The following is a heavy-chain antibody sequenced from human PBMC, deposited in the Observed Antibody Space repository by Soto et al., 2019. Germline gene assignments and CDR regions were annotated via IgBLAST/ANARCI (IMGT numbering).Heavy chain of an antibody. Sequence: GGSLRLSCAASGFTFSDYYMSWIRQAPGKGLEWVSYISSSGSTIYYADSVKGRFTISRDNAKNSLYLQMNSLRAEDTAVYYCARRYYYDSSGYYHDDWGQGTRVTVSS. J-gene: IGHJ4*02. CDR1: GFTFSDYY. CDR3: ARRYYYDSSGYYHDD. V-gene: IGHV3-11*01. D-gene: IGHD3-22*01. CDR2: ISSSGSTI.